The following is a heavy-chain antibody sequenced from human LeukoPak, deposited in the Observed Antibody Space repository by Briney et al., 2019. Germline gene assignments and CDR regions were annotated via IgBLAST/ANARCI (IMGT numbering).Heavy chain of an antibody. CDR1: GFTFSSYW. D-gene: IGHD6-19*01. Sequence: GGSLRLSCAASGFTFSSYWMSWVRQAPGKGLEWVAVISYDGSNKYYADSVKGRFTISRDNSKNTLYLQMNSLRAEDTAVYYCAKVSSGWYLFNFDYWGQGTLVTVSS. CDR2: ISYDGSNK. V-gene: IGHV3-30*18. J-gene: IGHJ4*02. CDR3: AKVSSGWYLFNFDY.